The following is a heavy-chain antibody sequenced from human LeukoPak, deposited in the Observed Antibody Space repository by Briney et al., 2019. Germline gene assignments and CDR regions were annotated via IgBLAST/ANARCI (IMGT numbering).Heavy chain of an antibody. CDR1: GGSISSYY. CDR2: IYTSGST. J-gene: IGHJ5*02. D-gene: IGHD3-3*01. V-gene: IGHV4-4*07. Sequence: PSETLSLTCTVSGGSISSYYWSWIRQPAGKGLEWIGRIYTSGSTNYNPSLKSRVTMSVDTSKNQFSLKLSSVTAADTAVYYCARHYDFWSGFAGDGDWFDPWGQGTLVTVSS. CDR3: ARHYDFWSGFAGDGDWFDP.